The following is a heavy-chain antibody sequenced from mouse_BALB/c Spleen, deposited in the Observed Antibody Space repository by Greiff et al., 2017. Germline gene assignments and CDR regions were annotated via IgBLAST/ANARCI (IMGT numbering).Heavy chain of an antibody. CDR2: ISYSGST. CDR1: GYSITSDYA. CDR3: ARLERYFDV. J-gene: IGHJ1*01. Sequence: EVQGVESGPGLVKPSQSLSLTCTVTGYSITSDYAWNWIRQFPGNKLEWMGYISYSGSTSYNPSLKSRISITRDTSKNQFFLQLNSVTTEDTATYYCARLERYFDVWGAGTTVTVSS. V-gene: IGHV3-2*02.